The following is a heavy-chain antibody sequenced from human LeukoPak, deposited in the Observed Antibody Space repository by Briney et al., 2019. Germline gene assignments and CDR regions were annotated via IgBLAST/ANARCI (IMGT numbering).Heavy chain of an antibody. V-gene: IGHV3-33*01. CDR2: IWYDGSNK. J-gene: IGHJ4*02. CDR1: GFTFSSYS. D-gene: IGHD3-10*01. Sequence: GGSLRLSCAASGFTFSSYSMHWVRQAPGKGLEWVAVIWYDGSNKYYADSVKGRFTISRDNSKNTLYLQMNSLRAEDTAVYYCARDERPVYYGSGNPFDYWGQGTLVTVSS. CDR3: ARDERPVYYGSGNPFDY.